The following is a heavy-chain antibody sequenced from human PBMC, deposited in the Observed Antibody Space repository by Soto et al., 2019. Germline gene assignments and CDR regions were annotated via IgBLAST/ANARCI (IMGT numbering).Heavy chain of an antibody. V-gene: IGHV1-69*01. Sequence: QVQLVQSGAEVKKPGSSVKVSCKASGGTFSSYAISWVRQAPGQGLEWMGGIIPIFGTANYAQKFQGRVTITADESTGTAYMELSSLRSEDTAVYYCARGRLAVDMGSYGMDVWGQGTTVTVSS. D-gene: IGHD5-12*01. CDR1: GGTFSSYA. CDR3: ARGRLAVDMGSYGMDV. J-gene: IGHJ6*02. CDR2: IIPIFGTA.